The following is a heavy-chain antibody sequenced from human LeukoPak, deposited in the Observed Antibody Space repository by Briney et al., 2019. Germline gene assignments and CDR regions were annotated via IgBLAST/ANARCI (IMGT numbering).Heavy chain of an antibody. CDR1: GGSISSGGYY. V-gene: IGHV4-31*03. CDR3: ARDSGYSGYVVFDY. J-gene: IGHJ4*02. D-gene: IGHD5-12*01. Sequence: SQTLSLTCTVSGGSISSGGYYWSWIRPHPGKGLEWIGYIYYSGSTYYNPSLKSRVTISVDTSENQFSLKLSSVTAADTAVYYCARDSGYSGYVVFDYWGQGTLVTVSS. CDR2: IYYSGST.